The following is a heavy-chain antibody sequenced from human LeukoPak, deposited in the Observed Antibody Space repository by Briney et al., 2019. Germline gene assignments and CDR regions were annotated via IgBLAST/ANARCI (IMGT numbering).Heavy chain of an antibody. J-gene: IGHJ4*02. CDR1: GYTFTAYS. Sequence: ASVTVSYKASGYTFTAYSMHWVRQAPGQGLEWMGWINPNSGGTDCAQRFQGRVTMTRDTSITMLYMEMSSLTPDDTAVYYCARAGYCSDGKCYTFDYWGQGTLVTVSS. CDR2: INPNSGGT. V-gene: IGHV1-2*02. D-gene: IGHD2-15*01. CDR3: ARAGYCSDGKCYTFDY.